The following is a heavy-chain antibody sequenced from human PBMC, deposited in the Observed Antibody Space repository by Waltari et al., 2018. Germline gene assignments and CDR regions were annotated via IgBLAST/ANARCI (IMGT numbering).Heavy chain of an antibody. J-gene: IGHJ5*02. CDR2: IYYSGGT. CDR1: GGSVSSGRYY. D-gene: IGHD3-3*01. Sequence: QVQLQESGPGLVKPSETLSLTCTVSGGSVSSGRYYWSWIRQPPGKGLEWIGYIYYSGGTNYNPSLKSRFTIAVDTSKNQFSLKLSSVTAADTAVYYCARAGGYDFWSGYPNWFDPWGQGTLVTVSS. CDR3: ARAGGYDFWSGYPNWFDP. V-gene: IGHV4-61*01.